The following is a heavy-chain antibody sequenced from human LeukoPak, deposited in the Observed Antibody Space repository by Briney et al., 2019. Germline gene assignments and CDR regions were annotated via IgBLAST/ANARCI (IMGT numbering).Heavy chain of an antibody. CDR1: GSSISSGSY. Sequence: SETLSLTCSVSGSSISSGSYWGWIRQSPGKGLEWIGSYYHSGTTYYNPSLKSRVTISVDKSKNQFSLKLSSVTAADTAVYYCAAGSHHWYFDLWGRGTLVTVSS. CDR2: YYHSGTT. V-gene: IGHV4-38-2*02. J-gene: IGHJ2*01. CDR3: AAGSHHWYFDL.